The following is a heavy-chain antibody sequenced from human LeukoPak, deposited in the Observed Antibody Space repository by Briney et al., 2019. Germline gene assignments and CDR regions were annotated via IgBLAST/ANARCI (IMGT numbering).Heavy chain of an antibody. V-gene: IGHV4-4*07. J-gene: IGHJ4*02. CDR2: IYTSGST. CDR3: ASSDIRGYSGYERNDY. D-gene: IGHD5-12*01. Sequence: SETLSLTCTVSGGSISSYYWSWIRQPAGKELEWIGPIYTSGSTNYNPSLKSRVTMSVDTSKNQFSLKLSSVTAADTAVYYCASSDIRGYSGYERNDYWGQRTLVTVSS. CDR1: GGSISSYY.